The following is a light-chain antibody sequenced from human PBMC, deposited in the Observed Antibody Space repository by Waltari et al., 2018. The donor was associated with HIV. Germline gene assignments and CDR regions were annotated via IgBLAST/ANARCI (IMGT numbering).Light chain of an antibody. CDR1: SFNIGSNY. V-gene: IGLV1-51*01. CDR3: GTWDNSLRAGV. J-gene: IGLJ2*01. Sequence: QAVLTQPPSVSAAPGQKVSISCSGNSFNIGSNYVSWYQQLPGRAPKLLIYNTNVRPSGIPDRFSGSGSDTSATLGITGLQTGDEADYYCGTWDNSLRAGVFGGGTKLTVL. CDR2: NTN.